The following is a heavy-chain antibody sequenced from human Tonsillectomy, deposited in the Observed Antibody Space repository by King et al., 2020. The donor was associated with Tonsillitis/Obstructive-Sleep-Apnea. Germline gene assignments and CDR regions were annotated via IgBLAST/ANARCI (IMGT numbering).Heavy chain of an antibody. J-gene: IGHJ3*02. CDR3: ARDGGYCSSTSCYAMESDAFDI. CDR2: INTNTGNP. Sequence: VQLVQSGSELKKPGASVKVSCTASGYTFTSYAMNWVRQAPGQGLEWMGWINTNTGNPTYAQGFTGRFVFSLDTSVSTAYLQISSLKAEDTAVYYCARDGGYCSSTSCYAMESDAFDIWGQGTMVTVSS. V-gene: IGHV7-4-1*02. D-gene: IGHD2-2*01. CDR1: GYTFTSYA.